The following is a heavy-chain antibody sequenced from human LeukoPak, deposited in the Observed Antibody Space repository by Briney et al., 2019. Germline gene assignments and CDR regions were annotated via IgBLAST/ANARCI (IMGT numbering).Heavy chain of an antibody. CDR2: ISSSSSTI. D-gene: IGHD3-3*01. CDR1: GFTFSSYS. Sequence: GGSLRLSCAASGFTFSSYSMNWVRQAPGKGLEWVSYISSSSSTIYYADSVKGRFTISRDNAKNSLYLQMNSLRAEDTAVYYCARVLGYDFWSGYYLDYWGQGTLVTVSS. CDR3: ARVLGYDFWSGYYLDY. J-gene: IGHJ4*02. V-gene: IGHV3-48*01.